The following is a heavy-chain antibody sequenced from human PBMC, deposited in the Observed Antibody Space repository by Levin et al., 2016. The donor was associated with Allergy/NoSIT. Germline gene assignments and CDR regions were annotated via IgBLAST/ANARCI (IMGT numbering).Heavy chain of an antibody. CDR2: ISSNSIYI. CDR3: ASVYSGNYGIFYGMDV. J-gene: IGHJ6*02. D-gene: IGHD1-26*01. V-gene: IGHV3-21*01. Sequence: VRQAPGKGLEWVSSISSNSIYIYYADSVKGRFTISRDNAKNSLYLQVNSLRAEDTAVYYCASVYSGNYGIFYGMDVWGQGTTVTVSS.